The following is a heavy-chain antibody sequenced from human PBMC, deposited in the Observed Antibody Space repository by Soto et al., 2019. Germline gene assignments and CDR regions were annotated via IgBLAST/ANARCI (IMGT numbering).Heavy chain of an antibody. J-gene: IGHJ5*01. V-gene: IGHV4-30-4*01. D-gene: IGHD7-27*01. CDR2: IYKSATT. CDR3: ARGRYCLTGRCFPNWFDS. Sequence: SETLSLTCSVSGDSISNLDYFWAWIRQPPGQALEYIGYIYKSATTYYNPSFESRVAISVDTSKSQFSLNVTSVTAADTAVYFCARGRYCLTGRCFPNWFDSWGQGAMVTVSS. CDR1: GDSISNLDYF.